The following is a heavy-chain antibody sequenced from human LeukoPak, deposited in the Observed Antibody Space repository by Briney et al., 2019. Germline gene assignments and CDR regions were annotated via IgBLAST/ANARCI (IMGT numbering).Heavy chain of an antibody. Sequence: PSETLSLTCAVSGYSISSGYYWGWIRQPAGKGLEWVGRIYTSGSTNYNPSLKSRVTISLDTSKNQFSLKLTSVTAADTAVYYCARDTCSTCNDYYYYYFDVWGKGTTVTVSS. CDR1: GYSISSGYY. J-gene: IGHJ6*03. D-gene: IGHD2-2*01. CDR3: ARDTCSTCNDYYYYYFDV. CDR2: IYTSGST. V-gene: IGHV4-61*02.